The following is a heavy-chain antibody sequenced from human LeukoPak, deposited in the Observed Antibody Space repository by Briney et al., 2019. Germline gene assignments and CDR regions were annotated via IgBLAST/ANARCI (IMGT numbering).Heavy chain of an antibody. CDR2: IYYSGST. D-gene: IGHD3-22*01. CDR1: GGSISSSSYY. Sequence: SETLSLTCTVSGGSISSSSYYWGWIRQPPGKGLEWIGSIYYSGSTYYNPSLKSRVTISVDTSKNQFSLKLSSVTAADTAVYYCASPYYYDSSGCYYFDYWGQGTLVTVSS. J-gene: IGHJ4*02. V-gene: IGHV4-39*01. CDR3: ASPYYYDSSGCYYFDY.